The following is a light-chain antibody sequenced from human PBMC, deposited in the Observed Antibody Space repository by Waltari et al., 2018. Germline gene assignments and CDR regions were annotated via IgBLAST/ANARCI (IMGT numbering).Light chain of an antibody. CDR2: AVR. V-gene: IGLV2-14*01. CDR1: SRYLGPYNL. CDR3: SSYRGGSSLV. Sequence: QSALTQPASVSGSPGPSITLSCTGTSRYLGPYNLFPWSQQFPGTAHKLIISAVRNRPSGVTNRFSGSKSGNTASLTISGLQPEDEADYYCSSYRGGSSLVFGGGTKLTVL. J-gene: IGLJ2*01.